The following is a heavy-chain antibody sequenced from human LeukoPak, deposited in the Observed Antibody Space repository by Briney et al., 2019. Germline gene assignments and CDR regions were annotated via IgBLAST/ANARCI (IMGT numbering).Heavy chain of an antibody. CDR2: IKQDGGET. D-gene: IGHD3-16*01. J-gene: IGHJ5*02. CDR1: GFTFSSYW. Sequence: PGGSLRLSCAASGFTFSSYWMSWVRQAPGKGLEWVANIKQDGGETFYVDSVKDRFTISRDNSKNTLYLQMNSLRAEDTAVYYCAREVTLGGFNWVDPWGQGTLVTVSS. CDR3: AREVTLGGFNWVDP. V-gene: IGHV3-7*01.